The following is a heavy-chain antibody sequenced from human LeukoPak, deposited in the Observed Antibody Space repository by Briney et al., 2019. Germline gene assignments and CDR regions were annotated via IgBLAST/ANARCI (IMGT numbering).Heavy chain of an antibody. CDR3: ARHLSGVTGYTYGRGIDY. V-gene: IGHV3-11*04. CDR2: ISSSGSTI. Sequence: GGSLRLSCAASGFTFSDYYMSWIRQAPGKGLEWVSYISSSGSTIYYADSVKGRFTISRDNAKNSLYLQMNSLRAEDTAVYYCARHLSGVTGYTYGRGIDYWGQGTLVTVSS. D-gene: IGHD5-18*01. CDR1: GFTFSDYY. J-gene: IGHJ4*02.